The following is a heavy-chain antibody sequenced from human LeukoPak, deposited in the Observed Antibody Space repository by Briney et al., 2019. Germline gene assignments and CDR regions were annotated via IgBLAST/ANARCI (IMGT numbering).Heavy chain of an antibody. Sequence: GGSLRLSCAAPGFTFSSYEMNWVRQAPGKVLEWVSYISSSGSTIYYADSVKGRFTISRDNAKNSLYLQMNSLRAEDTAVYYCARGGRWHSPGDWGQGTLVTVSS. CDR1: GFTFSSYE. CDR3: ARGGRWHSPGD. J-gene: IGHJ4*02. D-gene: IGHD5-24*01. V-gene: IGHV3-48*03. CDR2: ISSSGSTI.